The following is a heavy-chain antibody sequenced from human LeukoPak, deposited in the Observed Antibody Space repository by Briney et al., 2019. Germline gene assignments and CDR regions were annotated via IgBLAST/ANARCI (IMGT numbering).Heavy chain of an antibody. V-gene: IGHV4-39*01. CDR2: IYYSGST. J-gene: IGHJ4*02. CDR3: ARHAAARRGGDFDY. Sequence: PSETLSLTCTVSGGSISSSSYYWGWIRQPPGKGLEWIGSIYYSGSTYYNPSLKSRVTISVDTSKNQFSLKLSSVTAADTAVYYCARHAAARRGGDFDYWGQGTLVTVSS. CDR1: GGSISSSSYY. D-gene: IGHD6-6*01.